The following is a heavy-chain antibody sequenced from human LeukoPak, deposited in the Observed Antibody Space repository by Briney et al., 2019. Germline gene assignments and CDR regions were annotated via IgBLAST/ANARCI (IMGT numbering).Heavy chain of an antibody. CDR2: INHSGST. CDR3: ARRAKTGRYCSSTSCYAGAFDY. D-gene: IGHD2-2*01. Sequence: GSLRLSCAASGFTFSSYEMNWVRQPPGKGLEWIGEINHSGSTNYNPSLKSRVTISVDTSKNQFSLKLSSVTAADTAVYYCARRAKTGRYCSSTSCYAGAFDYWGQGTLVAVSS. V-gene: IGHV4-34*01. J-gene: IGHJ4*02. CDR1: GFTFSSYE.